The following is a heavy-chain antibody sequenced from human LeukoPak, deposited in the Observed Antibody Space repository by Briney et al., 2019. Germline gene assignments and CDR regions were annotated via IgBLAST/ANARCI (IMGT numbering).Heavy chain of an antibody. J-gene: IGHJ4*02. V-gene: IGHV6-1*01. CDR3: ARDLGGYGSFDY. Sequence: SQTLSLTCAISGDSVSSNSAAWSWIRQSPSRGLEWLGRTYYRSKWYSDYAVSVRGRITINPDTSKNQFSLQLNSVTPEDTALYYCARDLGGYGSFDYWGQGTLVTVSS. D-gene: IGHD5-12*01. CDR2: TYYRSKWYS. CDR1: GDSVSSNSAA.